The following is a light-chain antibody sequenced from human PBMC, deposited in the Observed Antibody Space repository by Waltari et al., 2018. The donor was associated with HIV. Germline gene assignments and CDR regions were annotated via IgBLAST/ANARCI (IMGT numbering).Light chain of an antibody. J-gene: IGKJ1*01. Sequence: EIVMTQSPATLSVSPGARATLSCRASQSVSSNLAWYQQKPGQAPRLLIYGASTRATGIPARFSGSGSGTEFTLTISSLQSEDFAVYYCQQYNDWRRVTFGQGTKVEIQ. V-gene: IGKV3-15*01. CDR2: GAS. CDR1: QSVSSN. CDR3: QQYNDWRRVT.